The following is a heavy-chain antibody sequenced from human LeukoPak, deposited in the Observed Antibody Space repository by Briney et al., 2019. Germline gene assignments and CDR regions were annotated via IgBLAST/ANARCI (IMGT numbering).Heavy chain of an antibody. CDR1: VGPISSYY. Sequence: PSQTLSLTCTVSVGPISSYYWSWIRHPAGKGLEWIGRIYTSGSTNYTPSLQSRVTMSVDTSKNQFSLKLSSVTAADTAVYYCARDIAVAGTGAFDIWGQGTMVTVSS. CDR3: ARDIAVAGTGAFDI. V-gene: IGHV4-4*07. J-gene: IGHJ3*02. CDR2: IYTSGST. D-gene: IGHD6-19*01.